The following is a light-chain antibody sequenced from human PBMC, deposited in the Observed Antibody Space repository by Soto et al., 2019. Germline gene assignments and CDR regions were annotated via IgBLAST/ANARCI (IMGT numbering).Light chain of an antibody. Sequence: QSVLTQPPSASGTPGQRVTISCSGSSSNIGSDYVYWYQQFPGTAPKLLIYRNNQRPSGVPDRFSGSKSGTSASLAISGLRSEDEADYYCSSYTSSSARYVFGTGTKVTVL. J-gene: IGLJ1*01. V-gene: IGLV1-47*01. CDR3: SSYTSSSARYV. CDR2: RNN. CDR1: SSNIGSDY.